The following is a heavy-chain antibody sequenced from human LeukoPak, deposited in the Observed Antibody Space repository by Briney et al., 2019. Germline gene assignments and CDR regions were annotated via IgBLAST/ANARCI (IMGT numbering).Heavy chain of an antibody. D-gene: IGHD6-13*01. V-gene: IGHV3-23*01. Sequence: GSLRLSCAASGFTFSSYAMSWVRQAPGKGLEWVSAISGSGGSTYYADSVKGRFTISRDNSKNTLYLQMNSLRAEDTAVYYCAKDTAAAGLMTRWGQGTLVTVSS. J-gene: IGHJ4*02. CDR1: GFTFSSYA. CDR3: AKDTAAAGLMTR. CDR2: ISGSGGST.